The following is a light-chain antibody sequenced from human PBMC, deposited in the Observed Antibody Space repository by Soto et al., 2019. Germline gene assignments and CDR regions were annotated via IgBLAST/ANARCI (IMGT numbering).Light chain of an antibody. V-gene: IGLV2-14*03. CDR1: TSDVGGYSF. Sequence: HSVLAQPASVSGSPGQTITISCTGSTSDVGGYSFVSWYRQYPGQAPKLIIYEVSNRPSGLSNRFSGSKSANTASLTIAGLQTEDEADYYCASYTSSRAPCIFGTGTKV. CDR3: ASYTSSRAPCI. CDR2: EVS. J-gene: IGLJ1*01.